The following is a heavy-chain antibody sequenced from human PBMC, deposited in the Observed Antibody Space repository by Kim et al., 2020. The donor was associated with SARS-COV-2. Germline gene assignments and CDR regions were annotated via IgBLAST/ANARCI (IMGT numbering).Heavy chain of an antibody. D-gene: IGHD5-18*01. CDR3: ARAPKLGYSYGYLVSYFDY. J-gene: IGHJ4*02. Sequence: SVKVSCKASGGTFSSYAISWVRQAPGQGLEWMGGIIPIFGTANYAQKFQGRVTITADESTSTAYMELSSLRSEDTAVYYCARAPKLGYSYGYLVSYFDYWGQGTLVTVSS. CDR2: IIPIFGTA. V-gene: IGHV1-69*13. CDR1: GGTFSSYA.